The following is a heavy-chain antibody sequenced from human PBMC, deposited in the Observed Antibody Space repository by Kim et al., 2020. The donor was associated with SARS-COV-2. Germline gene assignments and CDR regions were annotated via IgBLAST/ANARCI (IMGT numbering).Heavy chain of an antibody. D-gene: IGHD6-13*01. J-gene: IGHJ4*02. CDR3: ARHLEAPGDLSFDQ. CDR1: GGSISTNNHY. Sequence: SETLSLTCTVSGGSISTNNHYWGWIRQPPGKGLEWIGSLYYSGNTYYNPSLKSRVTTSIDTSKNQFSLKLSSVTAADTAVYFCARHLEAPGDLSFDQWGQGTLVTVSS. V-gene: IGHV4-39*01. CDR2: LYYSGNT.